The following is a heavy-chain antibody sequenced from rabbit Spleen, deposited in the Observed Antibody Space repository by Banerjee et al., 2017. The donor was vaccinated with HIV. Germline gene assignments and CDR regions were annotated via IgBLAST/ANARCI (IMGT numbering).Heavy chain of an antibody. V-gene: IGHV1S40*01. CDR3: ARDLLGVIGWNFYL. Sequence: QSLEESGGDLVKPGASLTLTCTASGFSFSNSDYMCWVRQAPGKGLEWIACIDVDGVVATYYAAWAKGRFTISRTSSTTVTLRMTSLTAADRATYFCARDLLGVIGWNFYLWGQGTLVTVS. D-gene: IGHD1-1*01. CDR1: GFSFSNSDY. J-gene: IGHJ4*01. CDR2: IDVDGVVAT.